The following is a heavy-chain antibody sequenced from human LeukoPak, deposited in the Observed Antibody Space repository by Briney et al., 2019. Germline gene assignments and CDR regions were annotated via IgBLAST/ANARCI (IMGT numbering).Heavy chain of an antibody. CDR1: GGTFSSYA. Sequence: SVKVSCKASGGTFSSYAISWVRQAPGQGLEWMGGIIPIFGTANYAQKFQGRVTMTTDTSTSTAYMELRSLRSDDTAVYYCARETYYDFWSGYFSPLERPGLDYWGQGTLVTVSS. V-gene: IGHV1-69*05. D-gene: IGHD3-3*01. J-gene: IGHJ4*02. CDR3: ARETYYDFWSGYFSPLERPGLDY. CDR2: IIPIFGTA.